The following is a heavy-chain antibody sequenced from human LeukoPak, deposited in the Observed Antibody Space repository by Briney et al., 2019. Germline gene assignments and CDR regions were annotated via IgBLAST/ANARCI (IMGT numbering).Heavy chain of an antibody. D-gene: IGHD3-22*01. CDR3: ARRDDSSGYYTDY. Sequence: TSETLSLTCTVSGGSISSYYWSWIRQPPGKGLEWIGYIYYSGSTNYNPSLKSRVTISVDTSKNQFPLKLSSVTAADTAVYYCARRDDSSGYYTDYWGQGTLVTVSS. CDR2: IYYSGST. V-gene: IGHV4-59*01. CDR1: GGSISSYY. J-gene: IGHJ4*02.